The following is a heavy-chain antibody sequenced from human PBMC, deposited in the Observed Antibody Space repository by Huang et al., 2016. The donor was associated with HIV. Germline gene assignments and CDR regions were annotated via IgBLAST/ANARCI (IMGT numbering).Heavy chain of an antibody. J-gene: IGHJ5*02. Sequence: EVELVESGGGLVKPGGSLRLSCVASGFAFSSSGMNWVRQAPGKGLEWVAFIGRDSSYIYYADSVKGRVTISRDNAKSSIYLQLDSLRAEDTAVYYCAYQQWLVGGLNHWGQGTLVVVSS. V-gene: IGHV3-21*02. CDR2: IGRDSSYI. D-gene: IGHD6-19*01. CDR1: GFAFSSSG. CDR3: AYQQWLVGGLNH.